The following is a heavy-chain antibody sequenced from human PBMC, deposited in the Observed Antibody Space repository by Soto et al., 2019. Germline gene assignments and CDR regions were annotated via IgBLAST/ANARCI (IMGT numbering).Heavy chain of an antibody. CDR3: AKVYSNYVVDYFDY. Sequence: GGSLRLSCAASGFTFSSYAMTWVRQAPGKGLDWVSAISGSGGRTFYADSVKGRFTISRDKSKNTMYLQMNSLRAEDTAVYYCAKVYSNYVVDYFDYWGQGTLVTVSS. V-gene: IGHV3-23*01. CDR1: GFTFSSYA. CDR2: ISGSGGRT. J-gene: IGHJ4*02. D-gene: IGHD4-4*01.